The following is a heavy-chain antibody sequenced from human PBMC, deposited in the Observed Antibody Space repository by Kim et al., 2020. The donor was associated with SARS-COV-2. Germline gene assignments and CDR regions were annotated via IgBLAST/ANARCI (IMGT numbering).Heavy chain of an antibody. CDR1: GFTFSNAW. CDR2: IKSKTDGGTT. CDR3: TTGSLESLGFDF. Sequence: GGSLRLSCAASGFTFSNAWMSWVRQAPGKGLEWVGRIKSKTDGGTTDYAAPVKGRFTISRDDSKNTLYLQMNSLKTEDTAVYYCTTGSLESLGFDFWGQGTLVTVSS. J-gene: IGHJ4*02. V-gene: IGHV3-15*01. D-gene: IGHD3-10*01.